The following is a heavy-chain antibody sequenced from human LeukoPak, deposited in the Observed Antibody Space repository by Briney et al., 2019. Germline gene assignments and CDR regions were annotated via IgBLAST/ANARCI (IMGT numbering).Heavy chain of an antibody. V-gene: IGHV3-23*01. CDR1: GFGLSDCG. J-gene: IGHJ3*02. CDR3: AKGFYDNSASGVFDI. CDR2: ISASGGST. D-gene: IGHD3-22*01. Sequence: PGGSLRLSCAASGFGLSDCGMHWVRQAPGKGLEWVSGISASGGSTYYADSVKGRFTISRDNSKNTLYLQMNSLRAEDTAVYYCAKGFYDNSASGVFDIWGQGTMVAVSS.